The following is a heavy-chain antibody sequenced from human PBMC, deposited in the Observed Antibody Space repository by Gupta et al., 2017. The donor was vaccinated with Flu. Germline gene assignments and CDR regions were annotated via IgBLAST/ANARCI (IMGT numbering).Heavy chain of an antibody. CDR2: VHHSGSI. CDR1: GASLSSNSFY. CDR3: TRGGDADKTGF. Sequence: TVSGASLSSNSFYWSWIRQFPGKGLEWIGCVHHSGSIFYNPSLGRRTTISVDTSKNQFSLKLSYMTAADTAVYYCTRGGDADKTGFWGQGTLVTVSS. J-gene: IGHJ4*02. D-gene: IGHD3-9*01. V-gene: IGHV4-31*03.